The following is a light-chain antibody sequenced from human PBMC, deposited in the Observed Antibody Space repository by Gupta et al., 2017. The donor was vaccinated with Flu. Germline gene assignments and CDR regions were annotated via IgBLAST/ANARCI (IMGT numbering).Light chain of an antibody. CDR1: SSNIGAGYD. CDR2: DNN. V-gene: IGLV1-40*01. Sequence: QSVLTQPPSVSGAPGQRVTISCTGRSSNIGAGYDVHWYQQLPRTAPKLLIYDNNDRPSGVPDRFSGSKSGTSASLAITGLQAEDEADYYCQSYDSSLSGSVFGGGTKLTVL. J-gene: IGLJ2*01. CDR3: QSYDSSLSGSV.